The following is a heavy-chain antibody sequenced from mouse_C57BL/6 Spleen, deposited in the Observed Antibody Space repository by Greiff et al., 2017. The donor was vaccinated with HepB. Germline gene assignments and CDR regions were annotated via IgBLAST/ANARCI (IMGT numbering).Heavy chain of an antibody. Sequence: VHLVESGPGLVQPSQSLSITCTVSGFSLTSYGVHWVRQSPGKGLEWLGVIWSGGSTDYNAAFISRLSISKDNSKSQVFFKMNSLQADDTAIYYCARGGGPFAYWGQGTLVTVSA. CDR1: GFSLTSYG. CDR3: ARGGGPFAY. D-gene: IGHD1-1*02. J-gene: IGHJ3*01. CDR2: IWSGGST. V-gene: IGHV2-2*01.